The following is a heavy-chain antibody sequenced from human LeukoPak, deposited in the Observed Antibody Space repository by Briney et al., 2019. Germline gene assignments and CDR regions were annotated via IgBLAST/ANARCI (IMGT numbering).Heavy chain of an antibody. CDR1: GFTFSSYS. J-gene: IGHJ4*02. D-gene: IGHD1-26*01. V-gene: IGHV3-21*01. CDR3: ARDAKWELLSPHFDY. Sequence: GGSLRLSCAASGFTFSSYSMNWVRQAPGKGLEWVSSISSSSSYIYYADSVKGRFTISRDNAKNSLYLQMSSLRAEDTAVYYCARDAKWELLSPHFDYWGQGTLVTVSS. CDR2: ISSSSSYI.